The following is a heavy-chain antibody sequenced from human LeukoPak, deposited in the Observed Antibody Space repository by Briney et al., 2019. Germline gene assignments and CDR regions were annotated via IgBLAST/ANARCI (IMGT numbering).Heavy chain of an antibody. D-gene: IGHD3-22*01. J-gene: IGHJ3*02. CDR1: GYIFIAYY. V-gene: IGHV1-46*01. Sequence: ASVKVSCKASGYIFIAYYMHWVRQAPGQGLEWMGIINPSGGSTSYAQKFQGRVTMTRDTSTSTVYMELSSLRSEDTAVYYCARDPNYYDHPWGAFDIWGQGTMVTVSS. CDR2: INPSGGST. CDR3: ARDPNYYDHPWGAFDI.